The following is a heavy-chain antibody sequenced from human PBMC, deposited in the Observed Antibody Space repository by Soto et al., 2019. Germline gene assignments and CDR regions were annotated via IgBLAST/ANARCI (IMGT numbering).Heavy chain of an antibody. V-gene: IGHV4-31*03. CDR3: ARGYNKSSWYGY. Sequence: QVQLQESGPGLVKPSQTLSLTCTVSGGSISSGGYYWSWIRQHPGEGLEWIGYIYYSGSTYYNPSFMCRVTISVYTSNIQFSLKLSSVTAADTAVYYCARGYNKSSWYGYWGQGTLVTVSS. CDR1: GGSISSGGYY. CDR2: IYYSGST. D-gene: IGHD6-13*01. J-gene: IGHJ4*02.